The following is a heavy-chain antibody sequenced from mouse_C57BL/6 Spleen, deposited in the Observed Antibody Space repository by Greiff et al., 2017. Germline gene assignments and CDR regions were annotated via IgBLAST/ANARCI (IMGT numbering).Heavy chain of an antibody. V-gene: IGHV1-50*01. CDR1: GYTFTSYW. Sequence: VQLQQPGAELVKPGASVKLSCKASGYTFTSYWMQWVKQRPGQGLEWIGEIDPSDSYTNYNQKFKGKATLTVDTSSGTAYMQLSSLTSEDSAVYYCARWNYWGQGTTLTVSS. CDR2: IDPSDSYT. J-gene: IGHJ2*01. CDR3: ARWNY.